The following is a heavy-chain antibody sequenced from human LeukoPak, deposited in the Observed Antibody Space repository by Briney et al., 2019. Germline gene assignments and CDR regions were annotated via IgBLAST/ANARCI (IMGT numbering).Heavy chain of an antibody. V-gene: IGHV3-74*01. CDR3: ARDSPGVVPAAIVDGMDV. CDR1: GFTFSSYW. CDR2: INSDGSST. Sequence: PGGSLRLSYAASGFTFSSYWMHWVRQAPGKGLVWVSRINSDGSSTSYADSVKGRFTISRDNAKNTLYLQMNSLRAEDTAVYYCARDSPGVVPAAIVDGMDVWGKGTTVTVSS. J-gene: IGHJ6*04. D-gene: IGHD2-2*02.